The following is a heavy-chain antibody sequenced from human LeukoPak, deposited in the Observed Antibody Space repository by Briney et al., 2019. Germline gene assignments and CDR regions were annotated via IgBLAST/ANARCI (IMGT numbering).Heavy chain of an antibody. CDR2: ISYDGSNK. D-gene: IGHD6-6*01. CDR3: AKDGMYSSSSSYYFDY. V-gene: IGHV3-30*18. J-gene: IGHJ4*02. Sequence: PGGSLRLACAASGFTFSSYGMHWVRQAPGKGLEWVAVISYDGSNKYYADSVKGRFTISRDNSKNTLYLQMNSLRAEDTAVYYCAKDGMYSSSSSYYFDYWGQGTLVTVSS. CDR1: GFTFSSYG.